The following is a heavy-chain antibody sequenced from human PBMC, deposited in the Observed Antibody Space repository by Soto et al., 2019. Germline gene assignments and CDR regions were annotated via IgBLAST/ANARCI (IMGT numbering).Heavy chain of an antibody. D-gene: IGHD3-10*01. J-gene: IGHJ4*02. CDR2: VHSTGST. CDR3: ARDSASLTLFDY. V-gene: IGHV4-4*07. Sequence: PSETLSLTCTVSGGSMSGYHWSWVRQPAGKGLEWIGRVHSTGSTDYNPSVESRITVSLDTSKKQFSLKLKSVTAADTALYFCARDSASLTLFDYWGQGILVTVSS. CDR1: GGSMSGYH.